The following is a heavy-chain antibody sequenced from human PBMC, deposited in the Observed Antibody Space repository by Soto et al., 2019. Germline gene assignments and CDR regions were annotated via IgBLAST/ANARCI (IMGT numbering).Heavy chain of an antibody. CDR2: ISAYNGNT. CDR1: GYTFTSYG. J-gene: IGHJ3*02. V-gene: IGHV1-18*01. D-gene: IGHD3-22*01. Sequence: ASVKVSCKASGYTFTSYGISWVRQAPGQGLEWMGWISAYNGNTNYAQKLQGRVTMTTDTSTSTAYMELRSLRSDDTAVYYCARGGGEYYYDSSGIGDAFDIWGQGTMVTVS. CDR3: ARGGGEYYYDSSGIGDAFDI.